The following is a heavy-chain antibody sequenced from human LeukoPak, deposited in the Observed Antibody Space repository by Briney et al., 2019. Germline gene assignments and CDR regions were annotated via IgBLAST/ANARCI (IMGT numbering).Heavy chain of an antibody. CDR2: VNPKSGDT. CDR1: GYTFTDYY. Sequence: GASVKVSCKAPGYTFTDYYIHWVRQAPGQGLEWMGRVNPKSGDTNYPQKFQGGVTMTRDTSISTAYMELSSLRSDDTAVYYCARVGGVYPLYYFDYWGQGTLVTVSS. J-gene: IGHJ4*02. V-gene: IGHV1-2*06. CDR3: ARVGGVYPLYYFDY. D-gene: IGHD3-10*01.